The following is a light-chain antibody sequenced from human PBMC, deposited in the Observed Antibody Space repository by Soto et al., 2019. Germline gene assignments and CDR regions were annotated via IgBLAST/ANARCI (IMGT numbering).Light chain of an antibody. V-gene: IGLV2-14*03. J-gene: IGLJ1*01. Sequence: QSALTQPASVSGSPGQSITISCTGTTDDVGDYNYVSWYQQHPDSAPKLLIYYVTNRPSGVSNRFSGSKSGNTASLTISGLQAEDEADYYCSSYRSSSTLEVFGTGTKVTVL. CDR1: TDDVGDYNY. CDR2: YVT. CDR3: SSYRSSSTLEV.